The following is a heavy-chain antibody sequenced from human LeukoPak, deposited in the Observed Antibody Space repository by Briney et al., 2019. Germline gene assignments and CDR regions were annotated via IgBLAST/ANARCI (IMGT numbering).Heavy chain of an antibody. J-gene: IGHJ4*02. CDR3: ARDFAPESARFWSGYSGVDY. V-gene: IGHV3-7*01. CDR2: INRDGSQK. D-gene: IGHD3-3*01. CDR1: GFSLSGYW. Sequence: PGGSPRLSCAASGFSLSGYWMTWVRQAPGKGLEWVANINRDGSQKNHVDSVQGRFTISRDNAKNSLYLQMNSLRAEDTAVYYCARDFAPESARFWSGYSGVDYWGQGTLVTVSS.